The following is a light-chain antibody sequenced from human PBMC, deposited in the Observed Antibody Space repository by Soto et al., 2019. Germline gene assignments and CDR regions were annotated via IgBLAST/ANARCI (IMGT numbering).Light chain of an antibody. CDR3: QQYTTSPFT. J-gene: IGKJ3*01. Sequence: EIVLTQSPGTLSLSPGERATLSCRASQSVGSNYLAWYQQKPGQAPRVLIYGASSRATGIPDRFSGSGSGADFTLTISRLEPEDFAVYYCQQYTTSPFTFGPGTKLDIK. CDR1: QSVGSNY. V-gene: IGKV3-20*01. CDR2: GAS.